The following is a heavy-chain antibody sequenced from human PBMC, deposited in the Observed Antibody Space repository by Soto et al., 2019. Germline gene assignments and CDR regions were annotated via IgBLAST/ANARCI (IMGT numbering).Heavy chain of an antibody. V-gene: IGHV5-10-1*01. J-gene: IGHJ6*02. CDR1: GYSFTSYW. Sequence: PGESLKISCKGSGYSFTSYWISWVRQMPGKGLEWMGRIDPSDSYTNYSPSFQGHVTISADKSISTAYLQWSSLKASDTAMYYCARLDIVVVPAAIAGSPYYYYYGMDVWGQGTTVTVS. CDR2: IDPSDSYT. D-gene: IGHD2-2*03. CDR3: ARLDIVVVPAAIAGSPYYYYYGMDV.